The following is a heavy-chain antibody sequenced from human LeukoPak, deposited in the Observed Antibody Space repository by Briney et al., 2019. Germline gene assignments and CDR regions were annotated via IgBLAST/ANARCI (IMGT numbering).Heavy chain of an antibody. J-gene: IGHJ4*02. CDR1: GFTFDDYA. CDR3: AKVIRGGERSYYYDSSGYYGGGFDY. V-gene: IGHV3-9*01. CDR2: ISWNSGSI. D-gene: IGHD3-22*01. Sequence: GRSLRLSCAASGFTFDDYAMHWVRQAPGKGLEWVSGISWNSGSIGYADSVKGRFTISRDNAKNSLYLQLNSLRAEDTALYYCAKVIRGGERSYYYDSSGYYGGGFDYWGQGTLVTVSS.